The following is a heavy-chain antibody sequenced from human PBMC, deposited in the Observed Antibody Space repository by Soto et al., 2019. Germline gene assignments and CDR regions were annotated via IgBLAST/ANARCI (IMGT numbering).Heavy chain of an antibody. CDR2: IWYDGSNK. Sequence: QVQLVESGGGVVQPGTSLRLSCAASGFSFSSHDIHWVRQAPGKGLEWVAVIWYDGSNKYYADSVKGRFIISRDNSKNTLYLQMNSLRADDTAVYYCARGYSSSRDLGYWGQGTLVTVSS. CDR1: GFSFSSHD. J-gene: IGHJ4*02. V-gene: IGHV3-33*01. D-gene: IGHD6-13*01. CDR3: ARGYSSSRDLGY.